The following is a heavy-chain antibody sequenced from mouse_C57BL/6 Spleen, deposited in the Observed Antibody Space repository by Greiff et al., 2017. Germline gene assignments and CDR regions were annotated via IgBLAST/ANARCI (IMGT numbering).Heavy chain of an antibody. Sequence: VQLQQSGPELVKPGASVKMSCKASGYTFTDYNMHWVKQSHGKSLEWIGDINPTNGGTSYNQKFKGKATLTVNKSSSTAYMELRSLTSEDSAVYWCASGHSNYSYFDVWGTGTTVTAAS. CDR1: GYTFTDYN. CDR3: ASGHSNYSYFDV. CDR2: INPTNGGT. D-gene: IGHD2-5*01. V-gene: IGHV1-22*01. J-gene: IGHJ1*03.